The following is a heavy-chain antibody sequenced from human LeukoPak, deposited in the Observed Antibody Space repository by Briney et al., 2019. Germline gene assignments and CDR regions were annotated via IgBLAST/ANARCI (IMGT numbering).Heavy chain of an antibody. J-gene: IGHJ4*02. CDR1: GDSISSSYYS. Sequence: PSETLSLTCAVSGDSISSSYYSWSWIRQPPGKGLELIGYIFQSGSTFYXPSLKGRVTISVDRSKNQFSLRLTSVTAADTAVYYCASGTTVTTLVYWGQGTLVTVSS. CDR2: IFQSGST. D-gene: IGHD4-11*01. V-gene: IGHV4-30-2*01. CDR3: ASGTTVTTLVY.